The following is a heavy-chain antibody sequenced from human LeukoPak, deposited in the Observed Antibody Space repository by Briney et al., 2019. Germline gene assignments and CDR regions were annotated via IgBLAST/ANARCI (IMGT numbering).Heavy chain of an antibody. CDR2: IYYSGST. D-gene: IGHD6-19*01. CDR3: ASGFAGWGHRGVHDAFDI. J-gene: IGHJ3*02. V-gene: IGHV4-39*07. Sequence: PSETLSLTCTVSGGSISSSSYYWGWIRQPPGKGLEWIGSIYYSGSTYYNPSLKSRVTISVDTSKNQFSLKLSSVTAADTAVYYCASGFAGWGHRGVHDAFDIWGQRTMVTVSS. CDR1: GGSISSSSYY.